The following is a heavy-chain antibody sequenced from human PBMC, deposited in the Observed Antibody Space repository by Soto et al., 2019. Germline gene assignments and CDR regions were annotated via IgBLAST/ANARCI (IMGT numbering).Heavy chain of an antibody. CDR3: AKHGFPHSTDLQGGLDY. J-gene: IGHJ4*02. Sequence: PGGSLRLSCAASGFTFSSYGMHWVRQAPGKGLEWVAVISYDGSNKYYADSVKGRFTISRDNSKNTLYLQMNSLRAEDTAVYYCAKHGFPHSTDLQGGLDYWGQGTLVTVSS. V-gene: IGHV3-30*18. D-gene: IGHD2-15*01. CDR2: ISYDGSNK. CDR1: GFTFSSYG.